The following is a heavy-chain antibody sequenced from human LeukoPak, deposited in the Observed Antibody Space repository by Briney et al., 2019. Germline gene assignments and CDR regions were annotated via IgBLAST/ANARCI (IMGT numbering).Heavy chain of an antibody. CDR3: ARDYDYGAFDY. V-gene: IGHV4-30-4*01. CDR2: IYYSGST. Sequence: ASRTLSLTCTVSSGSINSGDYYWSWIRQPPGKGLEWIGYIYYSGSTYYNPSLKSRVTISVDTSKNQFSLKLSSVTAADTAVYYCARDYDYGAFDYWGQGTLVTVSS. J-gene: IGHJ4*02. CDR1: SGSINSGDYY. D-gene: IGHD4-17*01.